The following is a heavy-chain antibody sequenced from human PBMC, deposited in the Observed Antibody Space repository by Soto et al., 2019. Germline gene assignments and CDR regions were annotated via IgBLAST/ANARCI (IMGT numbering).Heavy chain of an antibody. CDR1: GGSISSGDYY. CDR2: IYYSGST. Sequence: SETLSLTCTVSGGSISSGDYYWIWIRHPPGKGLEWIGYIYYSGSTYYNPSLKSRVTISVDTSKNQFSLKLSSVTAADTAVYYCARVGYSSSWYNWFDPWGQGTLVTVSS. D-gene: IGHD6-13*01. V-gene: IGHV4-30-4*01. CDR3: ARVGYSSSWYNWFDP. J-gene: IGHJ5*02.